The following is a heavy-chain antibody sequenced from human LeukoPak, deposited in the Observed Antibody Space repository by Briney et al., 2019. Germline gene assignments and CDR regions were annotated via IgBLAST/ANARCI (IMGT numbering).Heavy chain of an antibody. CDR1: GFTFRDYY. V-gene: IGHV3-11*01. J-gene: IGHJ4*02. Sequence: GGSLRLSCAASGFTFRDYYMSWIRQAPGKGPEWVSYISSSGSTIYYADSVKGRFTISRDNAKNSLYLQMNSLRAEDTAVYYCARDGCNYYDSSGYCDWGQGTLVTVSS. D-gene: IGHD3-22*01. CDR3: ARDGCNYYDSSGYCD. CDR2: ISSSGSTI.